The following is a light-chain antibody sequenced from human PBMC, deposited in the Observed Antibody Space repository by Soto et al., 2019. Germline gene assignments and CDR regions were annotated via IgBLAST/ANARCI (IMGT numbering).Light chain of an antibody. CDR2: RNN. V-gene: IGLV1-47*01. CDR3: AAWDDSLSGYV. Sequence: QSVLTQPPSASGTPGQRVTISCSGSSSNIGSDYVYWYQQFPGTAPKLLIYRNNQRPSGVPDRFSGSKSGTSASLAISGLRSEDEADYYCAAWDDSLSGYVFGTGPKFTVL. J-gene: IGLJ1*01. CDR1: SSNIGSDY.